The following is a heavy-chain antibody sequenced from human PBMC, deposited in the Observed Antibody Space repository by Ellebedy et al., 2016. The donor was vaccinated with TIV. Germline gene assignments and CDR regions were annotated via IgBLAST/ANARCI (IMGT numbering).Heavy chain of an antibody. J-gene: IGHJ4*02. CDR3: ARGEIRRAFPY. V-gene: IGHV4-34*01. CDR1: GGSFSGYY. Sequence: SETLSLTCAVYGGSFSGYYWSWIRQPPGKGLEWIGEINHSGSTNYNPSLKSRVTISVDTSKNQFSLKLSSVTAADTAVYYCARGEIRRAFPYWGQGTLVTVSS. D-gene: IGHD2/OR15-2a*01. CDR2: INHSGST.